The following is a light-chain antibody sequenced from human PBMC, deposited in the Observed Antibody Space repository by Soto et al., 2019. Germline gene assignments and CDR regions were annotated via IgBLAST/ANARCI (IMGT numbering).Light chain of an antibody. CDR3: AAWDDNLSLVV. V-gene: IGLV1-44*01. Sequence: QSVLTQPPSASGTPGQRVIISCSGSSSNIGRDTVNWYRQFPGTAPKLLIYSNNQRPSGVPDRFSGSKSGTSASLAISGLQSEDEADYYCAAWDDNLSLVVFGGGTKVTVL. CDR2: SNN. J-gene: IGLJ2*01. CDR1: SSNIGRDT.